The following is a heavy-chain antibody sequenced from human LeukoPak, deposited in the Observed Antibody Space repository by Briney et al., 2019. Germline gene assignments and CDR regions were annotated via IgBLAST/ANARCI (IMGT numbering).Heavy chain of an antibody. CDR3: AREGPNYYDSSSTTYYFDY. Sequence: SQTLSLTCAVSGGSISSGGYSWSWIRQPPGKGLEWIGYIYHSGSTYYNPSLKSRVTISVDRSKNQFSLKLSSVTAADTAVYYCAREGPNYYDSSSTTYYFDYWGQGTLVTVSS. J-gene: IGHJ4*02. V-gene: IGHV4-30-2*01. CDR2: IYHSGST. CDR1: GGSISSGGYS. D-gene: IGHD3-22*01.